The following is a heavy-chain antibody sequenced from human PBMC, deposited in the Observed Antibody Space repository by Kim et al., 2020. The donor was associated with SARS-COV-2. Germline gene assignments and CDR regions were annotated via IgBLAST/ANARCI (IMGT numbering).Heavy chain of an antibody. J-gene: IGHJ4*02. CDR3: AKAGSTGATYYFDH. CDR2: ISWNSESI. V-gene: IGHV3-9*01. Sequence: GGSLRLSCVASGFAFDDYSMFWVRQGPGKGLESISGISWNSESIGYEDSVKGRFTISRDNAKKSLYLQMNSLRGEDTALYYCAKAGSTGATYYFDHWGQGIPVT. D-gene: IGHD1-1*01. CDR1: GFAFDDYS.